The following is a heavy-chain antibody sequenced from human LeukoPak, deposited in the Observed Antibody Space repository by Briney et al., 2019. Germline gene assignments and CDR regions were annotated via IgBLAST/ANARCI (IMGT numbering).Heavy chain of an antibody. CDR2: IKQDGTDK. J-gene: IGHJ4*02. CDR1: GFTFSSYA. CDR3: AIRRPFYFEN. V-gene: IGHV3-7*01. Sequence: GGSLRLSCAASGFTFSSYAMSWVRQAPGKGLEWVATIKQDGTDKYYVDSVKGRFTISRDNAKNSLYLQMNSLRDEDTSVYYCAIRRPFYFENWGQGTLVTVSS.